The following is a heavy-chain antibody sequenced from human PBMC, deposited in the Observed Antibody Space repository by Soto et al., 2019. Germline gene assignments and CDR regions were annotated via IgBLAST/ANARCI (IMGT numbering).Heavy chain of an antibody. J-gene: IGHJ4*02. Sequence: QLQLQESGPGLVKPSETLSLTCTVSGGSISSSSYYWGWIRQPPGKGLEWIGSIYYSGSTYYNPSLKSRVTISVDTSKNQFSLKLSSVTAADTAVYYCASARGAGDTFDYWGQGTLVTVSS. D-gene: IGHD2-21*01. CDR3: ASARGAGDTFDY. CDR2: IYYSGST. CDR1: GGSISSSSYY. V-gene: IGHV4-39*01.